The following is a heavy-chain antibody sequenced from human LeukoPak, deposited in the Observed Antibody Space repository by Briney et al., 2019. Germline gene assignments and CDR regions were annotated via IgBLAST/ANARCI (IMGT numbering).Heavy chain of an antibody. J-gene: IGHJ4*02. V-gene: IGHV4-39*01. CDR3: VKSGGYGLIDY. Sequence: PSETLSLTCTVSGGSISSSSYYWGWIRQPPGKGLEWIGNIYYTGSTYYSASLQSRVTISIDMSKNQFSLRLSSVTAADTAMYYCVKSGGYGLIDYWGQGTLVIVSS. CDR2: IYYTGST. D-gene: IGHD6-19*01. CDR1: GGSISSSSYY.